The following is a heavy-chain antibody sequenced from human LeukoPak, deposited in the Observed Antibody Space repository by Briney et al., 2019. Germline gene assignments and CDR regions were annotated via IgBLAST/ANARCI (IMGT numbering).Heavy chain of an antibody. J-gene: IGHJ4*02. CDR2: ISAYNGNT. CDR1: GYTFTSYG. V-gene: IGHV1-18*01. CDR3: ARDQHDSSGYGTTSEGPSVPSDY. D-gene: IGHD3-22*01. Sequence: ASVKVSCKASGYTFTSYGISWVRQAPGQGLEWMGWISAYNGNTNYAQKLQGRVTMTTDTSTSTAYMELRSLRSDDTAVYYCARDQHDSSGYGTTSEGPSVPSDYWGQGTLVTVSS.